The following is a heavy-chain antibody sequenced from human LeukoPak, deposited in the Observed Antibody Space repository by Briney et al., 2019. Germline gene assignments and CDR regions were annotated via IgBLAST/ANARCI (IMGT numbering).Heavy chain of an antibody. CDR2: ISGSAGST. J-gene: IGHJ6*03. CDR3: AKDRDVGYCSSTSCYRRDHYYYYMDV. CDR1: GFTFNSYA. Sequence: GGSLRLSCVASGFTFNSYAMSWVRQAPGKGLEWVSVISGSAGSTYDADSAKGRFTISRDNPKNTLYLQMNSLRAEDTAVYYCAKDRDVGYCSSTSCYRRDHYYYYMDVWGKGTTVTVSS. D-gene: IGHD2-2*02. V-gene: IGHV3-23*01.